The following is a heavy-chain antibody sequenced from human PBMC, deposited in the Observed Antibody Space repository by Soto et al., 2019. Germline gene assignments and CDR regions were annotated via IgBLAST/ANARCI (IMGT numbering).Heavy chain of an antibody. CDR2: ISYDGSNK. Sequence: GGSLRLSCAASGFTFSSYGMHWVRQAPGKGLEWVAVISYDGSNKYYADSVKGRFTISRDNSKNTLYLQMNSLRAEDTAVYYCAKDHIQDDFWSGYYKSANQNYYYYGMDVWGQGTTVTVSS. J-gene: IGHJ6*02. CDR3: AKDHIQDDFWSGYYKSANQNYYYYGMDV. D-gene: IGHD3-3*01. V-gene: IGHV3-30*18. CDR1: GFTFSSYG.